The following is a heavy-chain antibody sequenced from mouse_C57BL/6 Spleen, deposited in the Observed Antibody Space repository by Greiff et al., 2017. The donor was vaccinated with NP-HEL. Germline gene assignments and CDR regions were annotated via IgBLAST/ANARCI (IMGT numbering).Heavy chain of an antibody. D-gene: IGHD1-1*01. Sequence: VQVVESGAELAKPGASVKLSCKASGYTFTSYWMHWVKQRPGQGLEWIGYINPSSGYTKYNQKFKDKATLTADKSSSTAYMQLSSLTYEDSAVYYCARHGSSYYFDDWGQGTTLTVSS. CDR3: ARHGSSYYFDD. J-gene: IGHJ2*01. CDR2: INPSSGYT. CDR1: GYTFTSYW. V-gene: IGHV1-7*01.